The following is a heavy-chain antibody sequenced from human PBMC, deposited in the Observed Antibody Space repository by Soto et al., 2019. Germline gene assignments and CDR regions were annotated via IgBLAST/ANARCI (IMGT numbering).Heavy chain of an antibody. Sequence: EVQLVESGGGLVQPGGSLRLSCAASGFTFSSYSMNWVRQAPGKGLEWVSYISSSSSTIYYADSVKGRFTISRDNAKNSLYLQMNSLRDEDTVVYYCARAAVTSRYNWFDPWGQGTLVTVSS. D-gene: IGHD4-17*01. CDR1: GFTFSSYS. CDR2: ISSSSSTI. J-gene: IGHJ5*02. V-gene: IGHV3-48*02. CDR3: ARAAVTSRYNWFDP.